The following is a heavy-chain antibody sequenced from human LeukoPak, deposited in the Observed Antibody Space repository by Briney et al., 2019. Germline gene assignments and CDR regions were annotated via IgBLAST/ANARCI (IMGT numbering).Heavy chain of an antibody. J-gene: IGHJ5*02. D-gene: IGHD5-12*01. CDR1: GGSISSYY. CDR3: ARGVAVATYVGTILKYNWFDP. Sequence: SETLSLTCTVSGGSISSYYWSWIRQPPGKGLEWIGYIYYSGSTNYNPSLKSRVTISVDTSKSQFSLMLSSLTAADTAVYYCARGVAVATYVGTILKYNWFDPWGQGTLVTVSS. CDR2: IYYSGST. V-gene: IGHV4-59*12.